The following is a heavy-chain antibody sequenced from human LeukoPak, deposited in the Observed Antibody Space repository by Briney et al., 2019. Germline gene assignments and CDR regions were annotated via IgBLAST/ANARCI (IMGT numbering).Heavy chain of an antibody. J-gene: IGHJ6*02. CDR1: GYTFTSYD. CDR3: ARFAPLYCSSTSCYFPFYYYYYGMDV. V-gene: IGHV1-8*01. CDR2: MNPNSGNT. D-gene: IGHD2-2*01. Sequence: ASVKVSCKASGYTFTSYDINWVRQATGQGLEWMGWMNPNSGNTGYAQKFQGRVTMTRNTSISTAYMELSSLRSEDTAVYYCARFAPLYCSSTSCYFPFYYYYYGMDVWGQGTTVTVSS.